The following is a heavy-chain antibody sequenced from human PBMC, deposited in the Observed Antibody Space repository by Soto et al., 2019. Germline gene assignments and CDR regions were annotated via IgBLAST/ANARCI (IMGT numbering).Heavy chain of an antibody. CDR2: IYYSGST. CDR3: ARQHRGSYSSGLDWFDP. D-gene: IGHD6-19*01. V-gene: IGHV4-59*08. Sequence: QVQLQESGPGLVKPSETLSLTCTVSGGSISSYCWSWIRQPPGKGLEWIGYIYYSGSTNYNPSLKSRVTISVDTSKNQFSLKLSSVTAADTAVYYCARQHRGSYSSGLDWFDPWGQGTLVTVSS. J-gene: IGHJ5*02. CDR1: GGSISSYC.